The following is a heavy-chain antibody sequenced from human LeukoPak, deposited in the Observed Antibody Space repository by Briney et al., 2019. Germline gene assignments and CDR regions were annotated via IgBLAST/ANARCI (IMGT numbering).Heavy chain of an antibody. J-gene: IGHJ4*02. CDR1: GFTFSSYA. CDR3: ARDGH. V-gene: IGHV3-30-3*01. Sequence: PGRSLRLSCAASGFTFSSYAMHWVRQAPGKGLEWVAVISYDGSNKYYADSVKGRFTISRDNAKNSLFLQMNSLRAEDTAVYYCARDGHWGPGTLVTVSS. CDR2: ISYDGSNK. D-gene: IGHD3/OR15-3a*01.